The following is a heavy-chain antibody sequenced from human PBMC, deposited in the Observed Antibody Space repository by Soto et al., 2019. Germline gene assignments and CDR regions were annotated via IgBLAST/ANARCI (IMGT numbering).Heavy chain of an antibody. V-gene: IGHV3-7*01. J-gene: IGHJ3*01. CDR1: GFTFSRYW. D-gene: IGHD6-6*01. Sequence: GGSLRLSCAASGFTFSRYWMTWVRQAPGKGLEWVANIKEDGSEKNYVDSVKGRFTISRDNAKNSLYLQMNSLRAEDTAVYYCARVDSSSQYRAFDVWGQGTMVTVSS. CDR3: ARVDSSSQYRAFDV. CDR2: IKEDGSEK.